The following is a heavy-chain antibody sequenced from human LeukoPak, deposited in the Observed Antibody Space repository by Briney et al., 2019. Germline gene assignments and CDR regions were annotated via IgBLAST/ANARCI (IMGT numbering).Heavy chain of an antibody. Sequence: ASVKVSCKASGYTFTSYDINWVRQATGQGLEWMGWMNPNNGNTGYAQKFQGRVTMTRNTSISTAYMELSSLRTEDTAVYYCSRLEVAARSNYWGQGTLVTVSS. J-gene: IGHJ4*02. CDR3: SRLEVAARSNY. CDR2: MNPNNGNT. V-gene: IGHV1-8*01. D-gene: IGHD6-6*01. CDR1: GYTFTSYD.